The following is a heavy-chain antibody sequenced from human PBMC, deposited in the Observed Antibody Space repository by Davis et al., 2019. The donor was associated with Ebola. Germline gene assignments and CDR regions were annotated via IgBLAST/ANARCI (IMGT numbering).Heavy chain of an antibody. CDR1: GFTFSSYS. CDR3: ARSRWVGATYFDY. CDR2: ISSSSSTI. J-gene: IGHJ4*02. V-gene: IGHV3-48*02. D-gene: IGHD1-26*01. Sequence: GESLKISCAASGFTFSSYSMNWVRQAPGKGLEWVSYISSSSSTIYYADSVKGRFTISRDNAKNSLYLQMNSLRDEDTAVYYCARSRWVGATYFDYWGQGTLVTVSS.